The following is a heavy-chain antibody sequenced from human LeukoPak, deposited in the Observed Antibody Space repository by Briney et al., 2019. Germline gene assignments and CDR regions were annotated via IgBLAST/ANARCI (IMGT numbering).Heavy chain of an antibody. CDR1: GFSLSGHY. V-gene: IGHV3-72*01. Sequence: GGSLRLSRAASGFSLSGHYMDWVRQAPGKGLEWVGRIRNEANGYSTEYATSVKGRFIVSRDDSQNSQYLQMHSLKTDDTAVYYCAATVAGQNPFVYWGQGTPVTVSS. D-gene: IGHD6-19*01. CDR2: IRNEANGYST. J-gene: IGHJ4*02. CDR3: AATVAGQNPFVY.